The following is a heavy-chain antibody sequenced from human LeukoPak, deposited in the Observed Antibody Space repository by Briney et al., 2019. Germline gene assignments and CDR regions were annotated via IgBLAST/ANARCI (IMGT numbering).Heavy chain of an antibody. D-gene: IGHD2-21*01. CDR3: ARAPAGCGGTSPFDY. CDR2: IYSSGRT. J-gene: IGHJ4*02. V-gene: IGHV4-4*07. Sequence: SETLSLTCTVSGASMSNSFWSWIRQPAGKGLEWIGRIYSSGRTNYNPSLESRVTLSIDTSNNQFSLKLTSVTAADTALYYCARAPAGCGGTSPFDYWGQGTLITVSS. CDR1: GASMSNSF.